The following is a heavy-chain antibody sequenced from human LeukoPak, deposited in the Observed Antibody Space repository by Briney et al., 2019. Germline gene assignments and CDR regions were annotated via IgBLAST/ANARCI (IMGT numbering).Heavy chain of an antibody. J-gene: IGHJ4*02. D-gene: IGHD6-13*01. Sequence: ASVKVSCKASGYTFTSYGISWVRQAPGQGLEWMGWITAYNDNTYYAQKLQGRVTMTTDTSTSTAYKELRSLRSDDTAVYYCARDLRRGSSSWYVSGGDYWGQGTLVTVSS. CDR1: GYTFTSYG. CDR3: ARDLRRGSSSWYVSGGDY. V-gene: IGHV1-18*01. CDR2: ITAYNDNT.